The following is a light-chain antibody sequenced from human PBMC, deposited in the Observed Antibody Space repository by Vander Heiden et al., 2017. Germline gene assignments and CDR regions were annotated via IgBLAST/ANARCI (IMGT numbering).Light chain of an antibody. V-gene: IGKV3-11*01. J-gene: IGKJ5*01. CDR2: DAS. CDR3: QQRSNWPRSIT. CDR1: QSVSSY. Sequence: EIVLTQSQATLSLSPGERATLSCRASQSVSSYLAWYQQKPGQAPRLLIYDASNRATGIPARFSGSGSGTDFTLTISSLEPEDVAVYYCQQRSNWPRSITFGQGTRLEIK.